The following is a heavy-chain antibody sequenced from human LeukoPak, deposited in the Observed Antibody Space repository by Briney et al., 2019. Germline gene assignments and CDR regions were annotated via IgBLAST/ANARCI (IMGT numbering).Heavy chain of an antibody. CDR1: GFTFSNYG. J-gene: IGHJ3*01. Sequence: GESLKISFAASGFTFSNYGLHWVRQAPGKGREWVAIIWNDGNSKDYADSVKGRFTISRDNSKNTLSLQMNSLRAEDTAMYFCARGKASGGYSAYHLDAFDLWGQGTVVAV. D-gene: IGHD5-12*01. CDR2: IWNDGNSK. V-gene: IGHV3-33*01. CDR3: ARGKASGGYSAYHLDAFDL.